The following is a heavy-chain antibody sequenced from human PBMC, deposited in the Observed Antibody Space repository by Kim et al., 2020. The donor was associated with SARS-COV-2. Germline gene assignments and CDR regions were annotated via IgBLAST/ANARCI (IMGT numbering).Heavy chain of an antibody. D-gene: IGHD3-16*01. V-gene: IGHV3-23*03. CDR1: GFTFSSYA. Sequence: GGSLRLSCAASGFTFSSYAMSWVRQAPGKGLEWVSVIYSGGSSTSFAASVKGRFTISRDNSKNTLYLQMNSLRAEDTAIYYCARIGGVGLRLGWFDPWG. J-gene: IGHJ5*02. CDR3: ARIGGVGLRLGWFDP. CDR2: IYSGGSST.